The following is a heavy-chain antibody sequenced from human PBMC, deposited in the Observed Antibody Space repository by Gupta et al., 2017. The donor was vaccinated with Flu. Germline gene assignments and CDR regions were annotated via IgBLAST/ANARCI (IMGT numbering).Heavy chain of an antibody. J-gene: IGHJ6*02. Sequence: QVQLQQWGAGLLKPSETLSLTCAVYGGSFSGYYWRCIRQPPGQGLEWIGEINQSGSTNYNPSLKSLVTISVDTSKNQFSLKLSSVTAADTAVYYCARGHRYGGKVYYYYYGMDVWGQGTTVTVSS. V-gene: IGHV4-34*01. CDR2: INQSGST. D-gene: IGHD2-15*01. CDR3: ARGHRYGGKVYYYYYGMDV. CDR1: GGSFSGYY.